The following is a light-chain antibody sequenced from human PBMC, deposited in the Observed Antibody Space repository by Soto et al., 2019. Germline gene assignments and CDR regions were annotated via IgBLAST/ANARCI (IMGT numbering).Light chain of an antibody. J-gene: IGKJ4*01. CDR2: AAS. CDR3: QQLRSYPST. V-gene: IGKV1-9*01. Sequence: HVTQSSSSLSASVGHRVTITCRASQDISSYLAWYQQKQGKAPTILIYAASTLQSGVPSRFSGSGFGTDFTLTISSLQAEDFASYYCQQLRSYPSTFGGGTKVDIK. CDR1: QDISSY.